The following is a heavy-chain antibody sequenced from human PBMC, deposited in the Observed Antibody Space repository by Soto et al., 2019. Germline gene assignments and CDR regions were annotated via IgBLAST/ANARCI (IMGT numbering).Heavy chain of an antibody. CDR1: GYTFTIYG. CDR2: ISGYNGNT. CDR3: ARVDYYDSSGYYGY. D-gene: IGHD3-22*01. V-gene: IGHV1-18*04. J-gene: IGHJ4*02. Sequence: QVQLVQSGAEVKKPGASVKVSCKASGYTFTIYGISWVRQAPGPGLEWMGWISGYNGNTDYAQNLQDRVTLTTDASTSSVYMELRSLRSDDTAVYYCARVDYYDSSGYYGYWGQGTLMTVSS.